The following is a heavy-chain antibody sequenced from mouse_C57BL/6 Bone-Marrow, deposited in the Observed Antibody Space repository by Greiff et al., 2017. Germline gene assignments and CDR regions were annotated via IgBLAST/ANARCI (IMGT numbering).Heavy chain of an antibody. D-gene: IGHD1-1*01. CDR3: ARREPTVVRFDY. CDR2: IHPKSGST. V-gene: IGHV1-64*01. Sequence: VQLQQPGAELVKPGASVKLSCKASGYTFTSYWMHWVKQRPGQGLEWIGMIHPKSGSTNYNEKFKSKATLTVDKSSSTAYMQLSSLTSEDSAVYYCARREPTVVRFDYWGQGTTLTVSS. CDR1: GYTFTSYW. J-gene: IGHJ2*01.